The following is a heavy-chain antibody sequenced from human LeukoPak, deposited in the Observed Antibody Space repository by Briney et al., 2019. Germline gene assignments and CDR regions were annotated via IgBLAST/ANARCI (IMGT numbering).Heavy chain of an antibody. CDR1: GFTFSSYS. J-gene: IGHJ4*02. Sequence: PGGSLRLSCAASGFTFSSYSMNWVRQAPGKGLEWVSSISSSSSYIYYADSVKGRFTISRDNAKNSLYLQMNGLRAEDTAVYYCARDLSYPGAIGYWGQGTLVTVSS. V-gene: IGHV3-21*01. CDR3: ARDLSYPGAIGY. D-gene: IGHD3-10*01. CDR2: ISSSSSYI.